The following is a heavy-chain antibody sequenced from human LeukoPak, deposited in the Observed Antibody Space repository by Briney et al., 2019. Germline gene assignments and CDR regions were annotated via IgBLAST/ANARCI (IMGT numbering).Heavy chain of an antibody. D-gene: IGHD6-19*01. V-gene: IGHV3-74*01. Sequence: PGGSLRLSCAASGFTFSIYAMSWVRQAPGKGLVWVSRINSDGSSTSYADSVKGRFTISRDNAKNTLYLQMNSLRAEDTAVYYCARAAQWLGEAFDIWGQGTMVTVSS. J-gene: IGHJ3*02. CDR1: GFTFSIYA. CDR3: ARAAQWLGEAFDI. CDR2: INSDGSST.